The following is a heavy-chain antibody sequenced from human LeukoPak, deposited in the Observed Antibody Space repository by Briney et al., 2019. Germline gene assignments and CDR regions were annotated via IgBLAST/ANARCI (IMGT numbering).Heavy chain of an antibody. Sequence: SETLSLTCTVSGGSISPYYWSWIRQPPGKGLEWIGNIYYSGNTNYNPSLKSRATMSVDMSKNQFSLRLSSVTAADTAVYYCARYKQSSGWADAYYFDYWGQGTLVTVSS. V-gene: IGHV4-59*01. CDR3: ARYKQSSGWADAYYFDY. J-gene: IGHJ4*02. D-gene: IGHD6-19*01. CDR2: IYYSGNT. CDR1: GGSISPYY.